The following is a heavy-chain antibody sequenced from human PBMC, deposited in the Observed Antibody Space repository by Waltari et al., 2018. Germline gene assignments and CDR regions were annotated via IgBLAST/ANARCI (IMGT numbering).Heavy chain of an antibody. CDR2: IYYSGST. CDR1: GGSLSSYY. Sequence: QVQLQESGPGLVKPSETLSLTCTVSGGSLSSYYWSWIRPPPGKGLEWIGYIYYSGSTNYNPSLKSRVTISVDTSKNQFSLKLSSVTAADTAVYYGARVTEYCSGGSCWTYYYYGMDVWGQGTTVTVSS. CDR3: ARVTEYCSGGSCWTYYYYGMDV. D-gene: IGHD2-15*01. J-gene: IGHJ6*02. V-gene: IGHV4-59*01.